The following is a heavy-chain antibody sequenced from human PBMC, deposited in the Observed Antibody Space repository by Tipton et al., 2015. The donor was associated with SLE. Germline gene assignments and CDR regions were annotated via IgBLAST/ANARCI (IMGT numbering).Heavy chain of an antibody. D-gene: IGHD5-12*01. CDR1: GGSFSDHF. CDR3: ARLREATGLFSKRGWLDP. J-gene: IGHJ5*02. Sequence: LRLSCAVYGGSFSDHFWRWTWIRQPPGKGLEWVGEIDRRGNTKYNPSLTSRVVISVDTSRNQFSLKLKSVTAADTAIYYCARLREATGLFSKRGWLDPWGQGNMVTVSS. V-gene: IGHV4-34*01. CDR2: IDRRGNT.